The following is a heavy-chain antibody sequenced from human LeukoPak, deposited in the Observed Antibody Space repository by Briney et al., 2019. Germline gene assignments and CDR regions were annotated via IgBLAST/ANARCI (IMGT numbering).Heavy chain of an antibody. Sequence: GGSLRLSCAASGFTFSSYSMNWVRQAPGKGLEWVSSISRTSDYIYYADSLKGRFTISRDNAKNSLYLQMNSLSAEDTAMYYSARGGYGTSWSHFDYWGQGTLVTVSS. CDR1: GFTFSSYS. J-gene: IGHJ4*02. CDR3: ARGGYGTSWSHFDY. CDR2: ISRTSDYI. V-gene: IGHV3-21*01. D-gene: IGHD6-13*01.